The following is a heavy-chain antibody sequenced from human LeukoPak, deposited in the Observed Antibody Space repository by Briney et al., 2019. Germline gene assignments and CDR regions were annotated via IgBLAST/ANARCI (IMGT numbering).Heavy chain of an antibody. CDR2: ISSSSSYI. CDR1: GFTFSSYS. V-gene: IGHV3-21*01. Sequence: GGSLRLSCAASGFTFSSYSMNWVRQAPGKGLEWVSSISSSSSYIYYADSVKGRFTISRDNAKNSLYLQMNSLRAEDTAVYYCARPLQPTVRGYKDFDYWGQGTLVTVSS. CDR3: ARPLQPTVRGYKDFDY. J-gene: IGHJ4*02. D-gene: IGHD3-10*01.